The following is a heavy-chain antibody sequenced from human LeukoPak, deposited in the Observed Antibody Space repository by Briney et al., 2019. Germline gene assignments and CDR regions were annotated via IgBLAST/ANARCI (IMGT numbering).Heavy chain of an antibody. Sequence: SETLPLTCTVSGYSISSGYNWGWIRQPPGKGLEWIGYIYYSGSTNYNSSLKSRVTISVDTSKNQFSLKLSSVTAADTAVYYCARGGAMGTYYYYMDVWGKGTTVTISS. V-gene: IGHV4-61*01. D-gene: IGHD1-1*01. CDR3: ARGGAMGTYYYYMDV. J-gene: IGHJ6*03. CDR2: IYYSGST. CDR1: GYSISSGYN.